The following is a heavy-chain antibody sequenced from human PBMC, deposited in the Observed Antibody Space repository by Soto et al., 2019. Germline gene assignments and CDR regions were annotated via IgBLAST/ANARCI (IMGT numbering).Heavy chain of an antibody. CDR1: GYTFNSSG. CDR3: ARDTYVTTGYPLDY. J-gene: IGHJ4*02. Sequence: ASVKVSCKASGYTFNSSGISWVRQAPGQGLERMGWNRTFHGNTNYAQKFQGSVTITTDTSTSKAHRELRSLTSDDTAIYYCARDTYVTTGYPLDYWGRGTLVTVSS. V-gene: IGHV1-18*04. CDR2: NRTFHGNT. D-gene: IGHD3-22*01.